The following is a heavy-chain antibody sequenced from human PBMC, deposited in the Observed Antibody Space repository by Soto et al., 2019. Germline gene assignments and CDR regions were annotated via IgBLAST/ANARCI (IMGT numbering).Heavy chain of an antibody. CDR3: AGFSSGTYLFDL. Sequence: QVRLQESDPGLVKPSETLSLTCTVSGGSINSYYWSWIRQPPGKGLEWIGYIYGPGTTNYSTSLKSRVAMSVDTSKNQFSLKLDSVTVADTAVYFCAGFSSGTYLFDLWGQGTLVTVSS. J-gene: IGHJ5*02. CDR1: GGSINSYY. CDR2: IYGPGTT. V-gene: IGHV4-59*01. D-gene: IGHD3-3*01.